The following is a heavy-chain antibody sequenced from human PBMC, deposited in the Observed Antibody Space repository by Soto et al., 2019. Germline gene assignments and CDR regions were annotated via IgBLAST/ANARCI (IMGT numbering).Heavy chain of an antibody. CDR1: GGSISSYY. Sequence: SETLSLTCTVSGGSISSYYWSWIRQPPGKGLEWIGYIYYSGSTNYNPSLKSGVTIPVDTSKNQFSLKLSPVTAADTAVYYCARHQSVAPTSHFDYWGQGTLVTVSS. CDR3: ARHQSVAPTSHFDY. V-gene: IGHV4-59*08. D-gene: IGHD2-15*01. J-gene: IGHJ4*02. CDR2: IYYSGST.